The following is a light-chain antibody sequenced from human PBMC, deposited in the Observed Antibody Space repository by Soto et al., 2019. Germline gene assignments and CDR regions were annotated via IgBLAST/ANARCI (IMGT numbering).Light chain of an antibody. V-gene: IGLV1-51*01. CDR1: SSNIGNNY. CDR2: DNN. J-gene: IGLJ1*01. CDR3: GTWDSRLSGLYV. Sequence: QSVLTQPPSVSAAPGQKVTISCSGSSSNIGNNYVSWYQQLPGTAPKLLIYDNNKRPSGIPDRFSGSKSGTSATLGITGLQTGDEVDYYCGTWDSRLSGLYVFGTGTRVTVL.